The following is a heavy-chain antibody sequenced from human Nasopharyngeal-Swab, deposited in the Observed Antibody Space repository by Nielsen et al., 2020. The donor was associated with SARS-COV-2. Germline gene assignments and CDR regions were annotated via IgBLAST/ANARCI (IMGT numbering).Heavy chain of an antibody. CDR1: GASISSQY. J-gene: IGHJ4*02. CDR3: ARGGAGSHWRYYIDY. V-gene: IGHV4-59*11. Sequence: SETLSLTCFVSGASISSQYWTWLRQPPGKGLEWVGYIYDSGVTECNPSLQSRVTISVDKSKNQFSLRLSSVSAADTAIYYCARGGAGSHWRYYIDYWGQGTLVTVSS. CDR2: IYDSGVT. D-gene: IGHD2-8*02.